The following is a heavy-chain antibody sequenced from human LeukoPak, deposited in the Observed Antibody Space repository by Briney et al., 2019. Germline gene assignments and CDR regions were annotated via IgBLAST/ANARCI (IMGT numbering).Heavy chain of an antibody. J-gene: IGHJ5*02. V-gene: IGHV3-30-3*01. CDR2: ISYDGSNK. CDR3: ATPGTMVRGTWFDP. Sequence: GGSLRLSCAASGFTFSSYAMHWVRQAPGKGLEWVAVISYDGSNKYYADSVKGRFTISRDNSKNTLYLQMNSLRAEDTAVYYCATPGTMVRGTWFDPWCQGTLVTVAS. D-gene: IGHD3-10*01. CDR1: GFTFSSYA.